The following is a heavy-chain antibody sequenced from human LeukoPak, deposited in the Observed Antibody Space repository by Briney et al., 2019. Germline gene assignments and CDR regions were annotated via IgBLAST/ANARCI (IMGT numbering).Heavy chain of an antibody. D-gene: IGHD5-18*01. J-gene: IGHJ4*02. Sequence: PGVSLRLSCAASGFTFSDYRMHWVRQPPGKGLVWVSVIGGGGSATDYADSVKGRFTISRDDAKNTLYLQMSSLSAEDTAVYYCVRDRGYSYGSTYFDYWGRGTLVTVSS. CDR3: VRDRGYSYGSTYFDY. V-gene: IGHV3-74*01. CDR2: IGGGGSAT. CDR1: GFTFSDYR.